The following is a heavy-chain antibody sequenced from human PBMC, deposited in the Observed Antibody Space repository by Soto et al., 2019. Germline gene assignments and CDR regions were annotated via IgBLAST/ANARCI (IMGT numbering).Heavy chain of an antibody. CDR1: GGSISSYY. J-gene: IGHJ5*02. Sequence: SETLSLTCTVSGGSISSYYWSWIRQPPGKGLEWIGYIYYSGSTNYNPSLKSRVTISVDTSKNQFSLKLSSVTAADTAVYYCARVGAVDGCLDPWGQGTLVTVSS. D-gene: IGHD6-19*01. V-gene: IGHV4-59*01. CDR3: ARVGAVDGCLDP. CDR2: IYYSGST.